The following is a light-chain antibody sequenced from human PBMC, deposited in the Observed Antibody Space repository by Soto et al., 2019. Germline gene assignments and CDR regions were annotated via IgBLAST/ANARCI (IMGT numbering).Light chain of an antibody. CDR3: QQYNIWPQT. CDR2: GAS. Sequence: VMTQSPATLSVSPGERATLSCRASQNLRSSLAWYQQKPGQAPRLLIYGASTRATGIPARFSGSGSGTEFTLTISSLQSEDFAVYFCQQYNIWPQTFGQGTMVDI. CDR1: QNLRSS. V-gene: IGKV3-15*01. J-gene: IGKJ1*01.